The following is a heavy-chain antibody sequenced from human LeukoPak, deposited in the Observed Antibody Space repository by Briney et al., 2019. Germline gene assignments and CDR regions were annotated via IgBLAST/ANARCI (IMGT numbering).Heavy chain of an antibody. CDR1: GGTFSSYA. CDR2: IIPIFGTA. Sequence: ASVKVSCKASGGTFSSYAISWVRQAPGQGLEWMEGIIPIFGTANYAQKFQGRVTITADESTSTAYMELSSLRSEDTAVYYCARDSTQYYYDSSGPGDWFDPWGQGTLVTVSS. CDR3: ARDSTQYYYDSSGPGDWFDP. D-gene: IGHD3-22*01. V-gene: IGHV1-69*13. J-gene: IGHJ5*02.